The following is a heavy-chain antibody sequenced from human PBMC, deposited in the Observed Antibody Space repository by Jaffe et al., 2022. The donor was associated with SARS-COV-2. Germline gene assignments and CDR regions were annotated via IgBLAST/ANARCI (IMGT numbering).Heavy chain of an antibody. CDR2: INPSGGSA. V-gene: IGHV1-46*04. CDR3: ARDGDVFTDYPHYYFDY. D-gene: IGHD3-16*01. J-gene: IGHJ4*02. CDR1: GYTFTDYY. Sequence: QVQLVQSGAEVEKPGASVKLSCKTSGYTFTDYYIHWVRQAPGQGLEWMGIINPSGGSASYTQKLRGRLTMTRDTSTSTVHMELNSLRSEDTAVYYCARDGDVFTDYPHYYFDYWGQGTLVTVSS.